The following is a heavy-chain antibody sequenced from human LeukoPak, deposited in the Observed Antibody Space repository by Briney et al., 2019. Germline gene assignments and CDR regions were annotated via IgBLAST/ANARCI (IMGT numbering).Heavy chain of an antibody. V-gene: IGHV1-46*01. CDR1: GYTFTSNY. Sequence: ASVKVSCKASGYTFTSNYIHWVRQAPGQGLEWMGMIYPRDGSTSYAQKFQGRVTVARDTSTSTVHMELSGLRSEDTAVYYCARDQEGFDYWGQGTLVTVSS. J-gene: IGHJ4*02. CDR3: ARDQEGFDY. CDR2: IYPRDGST.